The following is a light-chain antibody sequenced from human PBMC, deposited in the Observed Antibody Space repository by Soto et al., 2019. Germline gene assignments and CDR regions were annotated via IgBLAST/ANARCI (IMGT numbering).Light chain of an antibody. CDR2: DAS. CDR3: QQRSCLPKT. CDR1: QRISGY. V-gene: IGKV3-11*01. J-gene: IGKJ1*01. Sequence: IVLTQSPATLSLSPGERATLSCRASQRISGYLAWYHQKPGQAPRLLIYDASNSSTSTPRRSSGRGAGAVSTPTSSLQYADDFVDYCCQQRSCLPKTFGEGTKVDIK.